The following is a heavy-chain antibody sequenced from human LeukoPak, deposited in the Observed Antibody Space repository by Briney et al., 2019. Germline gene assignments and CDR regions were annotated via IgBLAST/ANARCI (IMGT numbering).Heavy chain of an antibody. CDR2: VYTSGST. Sequence: SETLSLTCTVSGGSISSYYWSWIRQPAGKRLEWIGRVYTSGSTSYNPSLKSRVTMPVDTSRNQFSLNLSSVTAADTAVYYCARVKTTVTSLSSYYYMDVWGKGTTVTVSS. CDR3: ARVKTTVTSLSSYYYMDV. V-gene: IGHV4-4*07. J-gene: IGHJ6*03. D-gene: IGHD4-17*01. CDR1: GGSISSYY.